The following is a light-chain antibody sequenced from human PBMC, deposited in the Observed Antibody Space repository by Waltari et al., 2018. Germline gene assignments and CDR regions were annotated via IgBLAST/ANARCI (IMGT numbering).Light chain of an antibody. J-gene: IGKJ4*01. CDR3: QEYDSLPVT. Sequence: DIQMTQSPSTLSASVGDRVTITCRASQSVKNNLAWYQQKPGKAPKVLIHKASRLESGVPSRFSCSGYVTEFTLTISSLQPDDFATYYCQEYDSLPVTFGGGTKVEIK. V-gene: IGKV1-5*03. CDR1: QSVKNN. CDR2: KAS.